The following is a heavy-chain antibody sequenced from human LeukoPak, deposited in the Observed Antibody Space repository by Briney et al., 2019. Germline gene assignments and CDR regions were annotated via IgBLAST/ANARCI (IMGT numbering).Heavy chain of an antibody. CDR2: IYTSGST. J-gene: IGHJ6*03. CDR1: GDSISSASYS. D-gene: IGHD6-13*01. CDR3: ARSYSSSSVLSYYYFYMDV. V-gene: IGHV4-61*02. Sequence: SETLSLTCTVSGDSISSASYSWSWIRQPAGKGLEWIGRIYTSGSTNYNPSLKSRVTISVDTSKNHFSLRLSSVTAADTAVYYCARSYSSSSVLSYYYFYMDVWGKGTTATVSS.